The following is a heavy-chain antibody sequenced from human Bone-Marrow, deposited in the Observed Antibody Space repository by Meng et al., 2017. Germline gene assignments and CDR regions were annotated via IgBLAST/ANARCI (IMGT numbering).Heavy chain of an antibody. CDR3: ARTVRNSNFDH. CDR1: GYTFTGYY. Sequence: ASVTVSCKASGYTFTGYYMHWVRQAPGQGLEWVGWLNPDSGGTNYARKFQGRVTMSRDTSISTAYMELSRLRSDDTAVYYCARTVRNSNFDHWGQGTLVTVSS. D-gene: IGHD2-21*01. CDR2: LNPDSGGT. J-gene: IGHJ4*02. V-gene: IGHV1-2*02.